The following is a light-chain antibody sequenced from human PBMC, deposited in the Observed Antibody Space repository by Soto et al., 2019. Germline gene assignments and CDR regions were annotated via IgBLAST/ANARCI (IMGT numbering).Light chain of an antibody. CDR1: QSVSSN. Sequence: EIVLTQSPVTLSLSPGERASLSCRASQSVSSNLAWYQHKPGQAPRLLIYDASNRASGIPARFSGSGSGTDFTLTISSLEPEDFAVYYCQQRTYGLTFGGGTKVEIK. V-gene: IGKV3-11*01. J-gene: IGKJ4*01. CDR3: QQRTYGLT. CDR2: DAS.